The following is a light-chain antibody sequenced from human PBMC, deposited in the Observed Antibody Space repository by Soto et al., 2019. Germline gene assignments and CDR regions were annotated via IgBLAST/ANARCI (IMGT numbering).Light chain of an antibody. CDR3: LLSYRSASVV. Sequence: QAVVTQEPSLTVSPGGTVTLTCGSSTGAVTSGHYPYWFQQKPGQAPRTLIYDTSNKHSWTPARFSGALLGGKAALTLSGAQPEDEADSDCLLSYRSASVVFGGGTKLPVL. CDR1: TGAVTSGHY. CDR2: DTS. V-gene: IGLV7-46*01. J-gene: IGLJ2*01.